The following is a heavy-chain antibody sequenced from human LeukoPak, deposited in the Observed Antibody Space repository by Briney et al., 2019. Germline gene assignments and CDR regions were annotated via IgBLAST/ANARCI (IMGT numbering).Heavy chain of an antibody. CDR2: ISSSSFKI. Sequence: GGSLRLSCAASEFTFVRYAMNWVRQAPGKGLEWVSYISSSSFKIGYADSVKGRFTISRDNSKNSLYLQMDSLRVEDTAVYYCVRDPSYGSSWYYYMDVWGKGTTVTVS. J-gene: IGHJ6*03. CDR3: VRDPSYGSSWYYYMDV. V-gene: IGHV3-48*04. D-gene: IGHD6-13*01. CDR1: EFTFVRYA.